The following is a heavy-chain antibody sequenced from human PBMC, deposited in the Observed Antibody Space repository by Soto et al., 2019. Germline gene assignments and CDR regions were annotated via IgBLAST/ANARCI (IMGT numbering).Heavy chain of an antibody. CDR3: ARVGSSGSGYYAYYYYGMDV. CDR2: IYYSGST. J-gene: IGHJ6*02. CDR1: GGSISSGDYY. V-gene: IGHV4-30-4*01. Sequence: QVQLQESGPGLVKPSQTLSLTCTVSGGSISSGDYYWSWIRQPPGKGLEWIGYIYYSGSTYYNPSLKSRVTISVDTSKNQFSLKLSSVTAADTAVYYCARVGSSGSGYYAYYYYGMDVWGQGTTVTVSS. D-gene: IGHD3-3*01.